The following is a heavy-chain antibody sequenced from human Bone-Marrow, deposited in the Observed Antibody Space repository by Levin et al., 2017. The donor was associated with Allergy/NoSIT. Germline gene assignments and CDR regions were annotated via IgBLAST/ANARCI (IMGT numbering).Heavy chain of an antibody. CDR1: GFTFSDYY. Sequence: GESLKISCAASGFTFSDYYMSWIRQAPGKGLEWVSYISSSGSTIYYADSVKGRFTISRDNAKNSLYLQMNSLRAEDTAVYYCARDFNVYDILTGYKNWFDPWGQGTLVTVSS. V-gene: IGHV3-11*01. CDR3: ARDFNVYDILTGYKNWFDP. D-gene: IGHD3-9*01. CDR2: ISSSGSTI. J-gene: IGHJ5*02.